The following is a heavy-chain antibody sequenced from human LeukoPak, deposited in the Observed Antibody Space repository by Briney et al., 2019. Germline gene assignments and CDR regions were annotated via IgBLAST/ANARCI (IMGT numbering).Heavy chain of an antibody. Sequence: SQTLSLTCTVSGVSLSSGGYYWSWIRQHPGKGLEWIGYIYHSGSTYYNPSLKSRVTISVDRSKNQFSLKLSSVTAADTAVYYCARVYSSGSRAFQHWGQGTLVTVSS. CDR1: GVSLSSGGYY. CDR2: IYHSGST. D-gene: IGHD6-19*01. V-gene: IGHV4-31*03. J-gene: IGHJ1*01. CDR3: ARVYSSGSRAFQH.